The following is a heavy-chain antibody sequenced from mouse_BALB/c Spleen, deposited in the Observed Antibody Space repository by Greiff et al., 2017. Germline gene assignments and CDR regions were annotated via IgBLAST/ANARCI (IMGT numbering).Heavy chain of an antibody. CDR3: ARKYGNYEGFAY. V-gene: IGHV1-63*01. CDR2: IYPGGGYT. CDR1: GYTFTNYW. Sequence: VQGVESGAELVRPGTSVKISCKASGYTFTNYWLGWVKQRPGHGLEWIGDIYPGGGYTNYNEKFKSKATLTVDKSSSTAYMQLSSLTSEDSAVYYCARKYGNYEGFAYWGQGTLVTVSA. D-gene: IGHD2-10*02. J-gene: IGHJ3*01.